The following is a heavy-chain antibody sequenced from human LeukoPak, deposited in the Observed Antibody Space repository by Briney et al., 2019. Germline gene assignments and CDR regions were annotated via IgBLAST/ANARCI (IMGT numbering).Heavy chain of an antibody. CDR1: GGTFSSYA. V-gene: IGHV1-69*06. J-gene: IGHJ4*02. D-gene: IGHD5-12*01. Sequence: ASVKVSCKASGGTFSSYAISWVRQAPGQGLEWMGGIIPIFGTANYAQKFQGRVTITADKSTSTAYMELSSLRSEDTAVYYCARDRGGGYSGYDLDYWGQGTLVTVSS. CDR2: IIPIFGTA. CDR3: ARDRGGGYSGYDLDY.